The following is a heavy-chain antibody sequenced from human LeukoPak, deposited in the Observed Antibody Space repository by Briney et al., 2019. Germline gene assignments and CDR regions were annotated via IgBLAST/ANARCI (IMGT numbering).Heavy chain of an antibody. Sequence: PGGSLRLSCAASGFTFSSYAMNWVRQAPGKGLEWVSYISSSGSTIYYADSVKGRFTISRDNAKNSLYLQMNSLRAEDTAVYYCAREWSSGWTYDYWGQGTLVTVSS. CDR1: GFTFSSYA. J-gene: IGHJ4*02. CDR3: AREWSSGWTYDY. V-gene: IGHV3-48*03. D-gene: IGHD6-19*01. CDR2: ISSSGSTI.